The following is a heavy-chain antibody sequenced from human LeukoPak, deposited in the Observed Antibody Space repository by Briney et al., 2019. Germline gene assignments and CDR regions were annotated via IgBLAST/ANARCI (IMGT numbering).Heavy chain of an antibody. D-gene: IGHD5-12*01. CDR2: IYYDGST. J-gene: IGHJ4*02. CDR1: GGSTSGGDYY. Sequence: SETLSLTCTVSGGSTSGGDYYWSWIRQHPGKGLEWVGYIYYDGSTFYNPSLKSRLTISLDTSESQFSLRLSSVTAADTAVYYCARRRDRGYDFDSWGRGALVTVSS. CDR3: ARRRDRGYDFDS. V-gene: IGHV4-31*03.